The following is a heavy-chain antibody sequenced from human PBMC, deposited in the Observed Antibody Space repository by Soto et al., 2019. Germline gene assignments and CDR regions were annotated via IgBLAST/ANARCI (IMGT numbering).Heavy chain of an antibody. Sequence: AGGSLRLSCLASGFTFSDYAMTWVRHVPGRGLEWVSSLNGAGGSTYYADSVRGRFTISRDNSQNTLFLQMNRLTVDDTAIYYCAAPRDEYGSGISWFTYGMDVWGQGTTVTVS. V-gene: IGHV3-23*01. CDR3: AAPRDEYGSGISWFTYGMDV. D-gene: IGHD3-10*01. CDR2: LNGAGGST. J-gene: IGHJ6*02. CDR1: GFTFSDYA.